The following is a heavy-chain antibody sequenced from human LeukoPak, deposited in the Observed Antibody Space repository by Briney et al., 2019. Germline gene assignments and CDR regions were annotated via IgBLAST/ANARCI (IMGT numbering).Heavy chain of an antibody. D-gene: IGHD3-22*01. CDR3: ARDNSGYYYQYCFDD. CDR2: ISGSGGST. Sequence: PGGSLRLSCTVCGFTVSSNSMSWVRQPPGKGLEWVSSISGSGGSTYYADSVKGRFTISRDNSKNTLFLQMSSLRAEDTAIYYCARDNSGYYYQYCFDDWGQGTLVTVS. CDR1: GFTVSSNS. J-gene: IGHJ4*02. V-gene: IGHV3-23*01.